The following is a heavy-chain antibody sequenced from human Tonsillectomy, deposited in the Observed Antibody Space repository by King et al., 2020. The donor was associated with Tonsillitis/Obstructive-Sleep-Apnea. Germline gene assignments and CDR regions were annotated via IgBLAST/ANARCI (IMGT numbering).Heavy chain of an antibody. Sequence: VQLVESGGGVVQPGRSLRLSCAASGFTFSSYGMHWVRQAPGKGLEWVAVISYDGNNKYYADSVKGRFTISRNNSKNTLYLQMNSLRAKDTAVYYCAKCKAFGVVIVGYAAYCYGLDRGGEGTTLPVP. D-gene: IGHD3-3*01. CDR3: AKCKAFGVVIVGYAAYCYGLDR. V-gene: IGHV3-30*18. CDR2: ISYDGNNK. J-gene: IGHJ6*02. CDR1: GFTFSSYG.